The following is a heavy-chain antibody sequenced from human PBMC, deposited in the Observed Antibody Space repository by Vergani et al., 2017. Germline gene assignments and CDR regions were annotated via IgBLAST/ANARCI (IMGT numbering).Heavy chain of an antibody. V-gene: IGHV3-66*01. Sequence: EVQLVESGGGLVQPGGSPRLSCAASGFTVSSNYMSWVRQAPGKGLEWVSVIYSGGSTYYADSVKGRFTISRDNSKNTLYLQMNSLRAEDTAVYYCASDGRSRDGYNLYLRPWYYFDYWGQGTLVTVSS. CDR1: GFTVSSNY. CDR2: IYSGGST. J-gene: IGHJ4*02. D-gene: IGHD5-24*01. CDR3: ASDGRSRDGYNLYLRPWYYFDY.